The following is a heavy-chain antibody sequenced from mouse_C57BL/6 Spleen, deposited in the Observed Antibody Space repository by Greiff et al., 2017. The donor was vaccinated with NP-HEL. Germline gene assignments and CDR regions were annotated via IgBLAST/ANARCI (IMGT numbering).Heavy chain of an antibody. V-gene: IGHV1-76*01. CDR2: LYPGSGNT. Sequence: QVQLKQSGAELVRPGASVKLSCKASGYTFTDYYINWVKQRPGQGLEWIARLYPGSGNTYYNEKFKGKATLTAETSSSTAYMQLSSLTSADSAVYFCARVDYYGSSLYWGQGTTLTVSS. CDR3: ARVDYYGSSLY. CDR1: GYTFTDYY. J-gene: IGHJ2*01. D-gene: IGHD1-1*01.